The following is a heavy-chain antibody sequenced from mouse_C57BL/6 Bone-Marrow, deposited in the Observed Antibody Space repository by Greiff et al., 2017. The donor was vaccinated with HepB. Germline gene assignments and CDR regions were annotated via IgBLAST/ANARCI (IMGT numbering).Heavy chain of an antibody. V-gene: IGHV5-6*01. CDR3: AAYFDY. CDR1: GFTFSSYG. J-gene: IGHJ2*01. Sequence: EVQGVESGGDLVKPGGSLKLSCAASGFTFSSYGMSWVRQTPDKRLEWVATISSGGSYTYYPDNVKGRFTISRDNTKNNLYLQMSHLKSEDTAMYYCAAYFDYWGQGTTLTVSS. CDR2: ISSGGSYT.